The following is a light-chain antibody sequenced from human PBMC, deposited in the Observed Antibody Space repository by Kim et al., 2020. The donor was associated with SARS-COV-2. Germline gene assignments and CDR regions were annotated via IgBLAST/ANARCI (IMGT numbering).Light chain of an antibody. V-gene: IGLV2-8*01. CDR2: DVN. J-gene: IGLJ1*01. Sequence: QSVPISCTGTSIDVGGYNFVSWHQQHPGKAPKLIIYDVNKRPSGVPNRFSGSKSGNTASLTVSGLQAEDEADYYCSSYAGTNNFYVFGTGTKVTVL. CDR1: SIDVGGYNF. CDR3: SSYAGTNNFYV.